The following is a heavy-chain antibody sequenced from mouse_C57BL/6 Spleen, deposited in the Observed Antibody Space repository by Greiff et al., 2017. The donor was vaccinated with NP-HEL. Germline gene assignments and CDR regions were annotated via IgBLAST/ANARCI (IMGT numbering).Heavy chain of an antibody. J-gene: IGHJ2*01. V-gene: IGHV1-82*01. Sequence: QVQLQQSGPELVKPGASVKISCKASGYAFSSSWMNWVKQRPGKGLEWIGRIYPGDGATNYNGKFKGKATLTADKSSSTAYMQLSSLTSEDSAVYFCARTPPNFNFDYWGQGTTLTVSS. CDR1: GYAFSSSW. CDR3: ARTPPNFNFDY. CDR2: IYPGDGAT.